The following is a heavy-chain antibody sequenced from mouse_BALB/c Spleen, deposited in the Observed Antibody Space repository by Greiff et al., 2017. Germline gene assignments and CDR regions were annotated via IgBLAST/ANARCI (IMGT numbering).Heavy chain of an antibody. CDR2: LWAGGST. CDR3: AREPSLPYFDY. V-gene: IGHV2-9*02. Sequence: VHLVESGPGLVAPSQSLSITCTVSGFSLTSYGVHWVRQPPGKGLEWLGVLWAGGSTNYNSALMSRLSISKDNSKSQVFLKMNSLQTDDTAMYYCAREPSLPYFDYWGQGTTLTVSS. CDR1: GFSLTSYG. J-gene: IGHJ2*01.